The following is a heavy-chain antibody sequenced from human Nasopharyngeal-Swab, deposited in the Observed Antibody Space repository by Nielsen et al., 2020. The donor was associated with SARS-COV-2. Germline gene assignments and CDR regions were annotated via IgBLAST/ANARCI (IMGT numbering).Heavy chain of an antibody. Sequence: SVKVSCKASGYTFTGYYMHWVRQAPGQGLEWMGGIIPIFGTANYAQKFQGRVTITADESTSTAYMELSSLRSEDTAVYYCARGGQELHYYYYYGMDVWGQGTTVTVSS. J-gene: IGHJ6*02. CDR3: ARGGQELHYYYYYGMDV. CDR1: GYTFTGYY. D-gene: IGHD3-10*01. V-gene: IGHV1-69*13. CDR2: IIPIFGTA.